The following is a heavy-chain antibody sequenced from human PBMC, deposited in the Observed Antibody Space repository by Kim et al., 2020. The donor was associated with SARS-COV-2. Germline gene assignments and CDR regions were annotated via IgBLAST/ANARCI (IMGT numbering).Heavy chain of an antibody. D-gene: IGHD3-9*01. J-gene: IGHJ4*02. CDR3: ARQKFDWGQGHRFRQLDY. V-gene: IGHV4-39*01. CDR1: AGSGSSTTDY. Sequence: SETLSLTCTVSAGSGSSTTDYWGRIRQPPGKGLQWIGSIYYSGSTYYNPSLKSRVTISVDMSKIQFSLKLRSVTAADTAVYYCARQKFDWGQGHRFRQLDYWGQGTLVTLSS. CDR2: IYYSGST.